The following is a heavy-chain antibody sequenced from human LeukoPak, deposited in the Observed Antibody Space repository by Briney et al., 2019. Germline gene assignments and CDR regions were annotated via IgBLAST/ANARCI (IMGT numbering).Heavy chain of an antibody. V-gene: IGHV4-30-4*01. D-gene: IGHD3-10*01. Sequence: SQTLSLTCTVSGGSLSSGDYYWSWICQPPGKGLEWIGNIYYSGNTYNNPSLKSRVSISVDTSKNQLSLKVSSVTAADTAVYYCARMAVRFGPKGFLWFDPWGQGTLVTVSS. CDR3: ARMAVRFGPKGFLWFDP. CDR2: IYYSGNT. J-gene: IGHJ5*02. CDR1: GGSLSSGDYY.